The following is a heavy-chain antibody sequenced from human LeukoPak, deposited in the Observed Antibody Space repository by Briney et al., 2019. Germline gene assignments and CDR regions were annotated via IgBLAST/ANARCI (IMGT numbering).Heavy chain of an antibody. J-gene: IGHJ4*02. CDR3: ASLRLVVVPAARDFDY. CDR2: IKEDGSAK. V-gene: IGHV3-7*01. CDR1: GFTFSNSW. D-gene: IGHD2-2*01. Sequence: GGSLRLSCAASGFTFSNSWMSWVRQAPGKGLEWVANIKEDGSAKNYVDSVKGRFTISRDNAKNSLYLQMNSLRAEDTAVYYCASLRLVVVPAARDFDYWGQGTLVTVSS.